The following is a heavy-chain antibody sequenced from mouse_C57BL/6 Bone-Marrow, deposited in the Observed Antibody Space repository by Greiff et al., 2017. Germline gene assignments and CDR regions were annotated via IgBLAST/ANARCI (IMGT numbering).Heavy chain of an antibody. CDR1: GYTFTSYW. V-gene: IGHV1-64*01. J-gene: IGHJ1*03. Sequence: QVQLQQPGAELVKPGASVKLSCKASGYTFTSYWMHWVKQRPGQGLEWIGMIHPNSGSTNYNEKFKSKATLTVDKSSSTAYMQLSSLTSEDSAVYDCAKEPTVVGRYFDVWGTGTTVTVSS. CDR2: IHPNSGST. CDR3: AKEPTVVGRYFDV. D-gene: IGHD1-1*01.